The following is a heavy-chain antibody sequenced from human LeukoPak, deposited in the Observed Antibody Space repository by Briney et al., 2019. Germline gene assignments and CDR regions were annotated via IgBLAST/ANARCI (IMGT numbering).Heavy chain of an antibody. Sequence: GGSLRLSCAASGLTFSSYDMHWVRQATGKGLEWVSAIGTAGDTYYPGSVKGRFTISRENAKNSLYLQMNSLRAGDTAVYYCARGGIAAATEAFDIWGQGTMVTVSS. V-gene: IGHV3-13*01. D-gene: IGHD6-13*01. J-gene: IGHJ3*02. CDR2: IGTAGDT. CDR1: GLTFSSYD. CDR3: ARGGIAAATEAFDI.